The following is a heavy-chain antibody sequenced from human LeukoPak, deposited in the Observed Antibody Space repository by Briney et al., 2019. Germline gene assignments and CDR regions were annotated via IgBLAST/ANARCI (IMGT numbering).Heavy chain of an antibody. CDR2: IYYSGST. Sequence: SETLSLTCTVSGGSISSYSWSWIRQPPGKGLEWIGYIYYSGSTYYSPSLKSRVTISVDTSKNQFSLKLNSVTAADTAAYYCARARSGSYLDWLDPWGQGTLVTVSS. CDR1: GGSISSYS. D-gene: IGHD3-10*01. J-gene: IGHJ5*02. V-gene: IGHV4-59*01. CDR3: ARARSGSYLDWLDP.